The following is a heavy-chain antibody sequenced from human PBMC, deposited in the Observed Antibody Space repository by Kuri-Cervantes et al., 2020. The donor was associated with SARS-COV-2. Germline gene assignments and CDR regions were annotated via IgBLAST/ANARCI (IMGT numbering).Heavy chain of an antibody. Sequence: GGSLRLSCAASGFTFSSYAMHWVRQAPGKGLEWVAVISYDGSNKYYADSVKGRFTISRDNSKNTLYLQMNSLRAEETAVYYCARESPVPHGGTLDYWGQGTLVTVSS. V-gene: IGHV3-30-3*01. D-gene: IGHD2-15*01. CDR2: ISYDGSNK. J-gene: IGHJ4*02. CDR3: ARESPVPHGGTLDY. CDR1: GFTFSSYA.